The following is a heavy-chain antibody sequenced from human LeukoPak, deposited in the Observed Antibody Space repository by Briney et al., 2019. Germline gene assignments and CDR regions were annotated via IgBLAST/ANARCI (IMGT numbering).Heavy chain of an antibody. CDR1: GFTFSIYS. CDR2: IKQDGSEK. J-gene: IGHJ4*02. V-gene: IGHV3-7*01. CDR3: ARDRIPGDYFDY. Sequence: GGSLRLSCAASGFTFSIYSMSWVRQAPGKGLEWVANIKQDGSEKYYVDSVKGRFTISRDNAKNSLYLQMNSLRAEDTAVYYCARDRIPGDYFDYWGQGTLVTVSS.